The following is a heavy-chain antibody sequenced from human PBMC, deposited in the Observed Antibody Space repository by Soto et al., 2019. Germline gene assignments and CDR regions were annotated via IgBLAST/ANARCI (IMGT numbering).Heavy chain of an antibody. V-gene: IGHV5-10-1*01. CDR2: IDPSDSYT. J-gene: IGHJ6*02. CDR3: ARYSNYRYYYYGMDV. D-gene: IGHD4-4*01. Sequence: GESLKISCKGSGYSFTSYWISWVRQMPGKGLEWMGRIDPSDSYTNYSPSFQGHVTISADKSICTAYLQWSSLKASDTAMYYCARYSNYRYYYYGMDVWGQWTTVTVSS. CDR1: GYSFTSYW.